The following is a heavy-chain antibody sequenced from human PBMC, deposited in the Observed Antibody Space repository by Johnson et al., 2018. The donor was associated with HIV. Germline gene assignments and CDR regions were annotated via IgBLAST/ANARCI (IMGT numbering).Heavy chain of an antibody. D-gene: IGHD2-21*01. CDR1: GFTFDDYG. J-gene: IGHJ3*02. CDR2: INWNGDST. Sequence: VQLVESGGGVVRPGGSLRLSCAASGFTFDDYGVSWVRQAPGKGLEWVSGINWNGDSTGYADSVKGRFTISIDNAKNSLYLQTNNLRAEDTSVYYCSRVRVVAFDIWGQGTIVTVSS. V-gene: IGHV3-20*04. CDR3: SRVRVVAFDI.